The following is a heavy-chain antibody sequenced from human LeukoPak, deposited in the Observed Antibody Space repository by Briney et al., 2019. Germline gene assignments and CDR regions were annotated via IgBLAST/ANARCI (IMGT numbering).Heavy chain of an antibody. CDR1: GFTVSSNY. J-gene: IGHJ4*02. Sequence: GGSLRLSCAASGFTVSSNYMSWVRQAPGKGLEWVSFIYSGGSTYYADSVKGRFTISRDNSKNTLYLQMNSLRAEDTAVYYCARMLTRYYYDSSGYPLDYWGQGTLVTVSS. V-gene: IGHV3-53*01. CDR3: ARMLTRYYYDSSGYPLDY. CDR2: IYSGGST. D-gene: IGHD3-22*01.